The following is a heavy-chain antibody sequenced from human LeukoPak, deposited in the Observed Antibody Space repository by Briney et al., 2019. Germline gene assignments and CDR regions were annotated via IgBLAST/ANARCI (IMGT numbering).Heavy chain of an antibody. CDR2: IYHSGST. J-gene: IGHJ4*02. CDR3: ARGSGLFDY. V-gene: IGHV4-38-2*02. CDR1: GYSISSGYY. D-gene: IGHD6-19*01. Sequence: SETLSLTCTVSGYSISSGYYWGWIRQPPGKGLEWIGSIYHSGSTYYNPSLKSRVTISVDTSKNQFSLKLSSVTAADTAVYYCARGSGLFDYWGQGTLVTVSS.